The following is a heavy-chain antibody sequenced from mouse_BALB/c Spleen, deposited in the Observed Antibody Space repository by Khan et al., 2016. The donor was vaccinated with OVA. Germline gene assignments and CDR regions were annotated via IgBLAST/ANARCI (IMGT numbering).Heavy chain of an antibody. D-gene: IGHD1-1*02. CDR1: GYKFTDYA. Sequence: QVQLQQSGAELVRPGVSVKISCKVSGYKFTDYAMHWVKQSHARGLEWIGVISTYYGDADYSQKFKGKATMTVDRSSSTAYVDLAKQTSVDSARYDGTRGGKFAYWGQGTLVTVAA. J-gene: IGHJ3*01. CDR2: ISTYYGDA. CDR3: TRGGKFAY. V-gene: IGHV1S137*01.